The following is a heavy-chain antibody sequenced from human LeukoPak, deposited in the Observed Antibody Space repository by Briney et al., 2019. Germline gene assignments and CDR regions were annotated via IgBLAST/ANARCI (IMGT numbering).Heavy chain of an antibody. CDR3: ASSAYYNFWSGPFDY. Sequence: ASVKVSCKASGYTFTSYGISWVRQAPGQGLEWMGWISTYNGDTNYAQKFQGRVTMTTDTSTTAYMELRSLRSDDTAVYYCASSAYYNFWSGPFDYWGQGTLVTVSS. D-gene: IGHD3-3*01. CDR2: ISTYNGDT. J-gene: IGHJ4*02. V-gene: IGHV1-18*01. CDR1: GYTFTSYG.